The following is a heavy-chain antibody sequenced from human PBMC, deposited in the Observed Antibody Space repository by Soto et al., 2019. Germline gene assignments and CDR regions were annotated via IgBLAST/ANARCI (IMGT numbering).Heavy chain of an antibody. Sequence: QVQLQESGPGLVKPSQTLSLTCTVSGGSISSGGYYWSWIRQHPGKGLEWIGYIYYSGSTYYNPSLKSRVTISVDTSKNQFSLKLSSVTAADTAVYYCARFIRYGGYCSGGSCYVDYWGQGTLVTVSS. CDR2: IYYSGST. D-gene: IGHD2-15*01. CDR3: ARFIRYGGYCSGGSCYVDY. J-gene: IGHJ4*02. V-gene: IGHV4-31*03. CDR1: GGSISSGGYY.